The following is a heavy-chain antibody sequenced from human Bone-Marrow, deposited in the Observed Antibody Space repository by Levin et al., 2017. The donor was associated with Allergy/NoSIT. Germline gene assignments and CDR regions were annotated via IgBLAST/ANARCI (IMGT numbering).Heavy chain of an antibody. CDR3: ARDFATYCGGDCSLDN. CDR1: GYTFNKYG. D-gene: IGHD2-21*02. Sequence: GESLKISCKTAGYTFNKYGINWVRQTPGQGLEWMGWISGYNGKTNYTRKFQDRVTMTTDTSANTAYMELRSLTSADTAVYYCARDFATYCGGDCSLDNWGQGTLVSVSS. J-gene: IGHJ4*02. V-gene: IGHV1-18*01. CDR2: ISGYNGKT.